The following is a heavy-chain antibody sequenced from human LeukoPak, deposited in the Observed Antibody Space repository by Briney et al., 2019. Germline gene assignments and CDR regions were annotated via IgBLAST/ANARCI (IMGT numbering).Heavy chain of an antibody. D-gene: IGHD3-22*01. CDR3: AKGDSSGYYCLDC. CDR2: ISGSGGST. Sequence: PGGSLRLSCAASGFTFSSYAMSWVRQAPGQGLEWVSAISGSGGSTYYADSVKGRFTISRDNSENTLYLQMNSLRAEDTAVYYWAKGDSSGYYCLDCWGQGTLVTVSS. J-gene: IGHJ4*02. CDR1: GFTFSSYA. V-gene: IGHV3-23*01.